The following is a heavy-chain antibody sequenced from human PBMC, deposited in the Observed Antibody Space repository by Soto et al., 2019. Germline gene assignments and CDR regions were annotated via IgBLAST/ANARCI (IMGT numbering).Heavy chain of an antibody. Sequence: PSETLSLTCSVSGGSISSYYWSWIRQPPGKGLEWIGYIYYSGSTYYNPSLKSRVTISVDTSKNQFSLKLSSVTAADTAVYYCARSYSGYDYVYYYYGMDVWGQGTTVTVSS. V-gene: IGHV4-59*06. CDR1: GGSISSYY. D-gene: IGHD5-12*01. J-gene: IGHJ6*02. CDR3: ARSYSGYDYVYYYYGMDV. CDR2: IYYSGST.